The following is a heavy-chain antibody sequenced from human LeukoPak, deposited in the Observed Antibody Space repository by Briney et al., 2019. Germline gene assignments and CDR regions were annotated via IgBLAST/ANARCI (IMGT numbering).Heavy chain of an antibody. D-gene: IGHD6-19*01. V-gene: IGHV3-30*18. CDR3: AKAQWLVPRYGMDV. CDR2: ISYDGSNK. CDR1: GFTFSSYG. J-gene: IGHJ6*02. Sequence: GRSLRLSCAASGFTFSSYGMHWVRQAPGKGLEWVAVISYDGSNKYYADSVKGRFTISRDNSKNTLYLQMNSLRAEDTAVYYCAKAQWLVPRYGMDVWGQGTTVTVSS.